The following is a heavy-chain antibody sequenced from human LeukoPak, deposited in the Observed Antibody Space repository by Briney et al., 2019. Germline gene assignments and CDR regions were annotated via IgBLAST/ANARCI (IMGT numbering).Heavy chain of an antibody. CDR2: IDHRGDT. V-gene: IGHV4-34*01. Sequence: PSETLSLTCAVSGGSFSRYYWSWIRHSPGKGLEWIAEIDHRGDTNYNPSVKSRVTISVDTSKNQFSLRVRSLSAADTAVYYCARGATISETGYFDFWGQGTLVTVSS. D-gene: IGHD5-24*01. CDR3: ARGATISETGYFDF. CDR1: GGSFSRYY. J-gene: IGHJ4*03.